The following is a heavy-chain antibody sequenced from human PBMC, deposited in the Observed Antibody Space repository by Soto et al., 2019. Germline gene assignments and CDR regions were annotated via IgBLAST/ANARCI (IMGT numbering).Heavy chain of an antibody. V-gene: IGHV4-31*03. J-gene: IGHJ3*02. Sequence: SETLSLTCTVSGGSISSGGYYWSWIRQHPGKGLEWIGYIYYSGSTYYNLSLKSRVTISVDTSKNQFSLKLSSVTAADTAVYYCARGEEYYDILTGYYNGYAFDIWGQGTMVTVSS. D-gene: IGHD3-9*01. CDR2: IYYSGST. CDR3: ARGEEYYDILTGYYNGYAFDI. CDR1: GGSISSGGYY.